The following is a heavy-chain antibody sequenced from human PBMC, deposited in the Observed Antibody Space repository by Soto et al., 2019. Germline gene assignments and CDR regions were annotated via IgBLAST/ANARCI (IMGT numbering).Heavy chain of an antibody. D-gene: IGHD1-26*01. CDR3: SGAESPDTAYFSLY. J-gene: IGHJ4*02. CDR1: GFTFSSYA. CDR2: ISGSGGST. Sequence: GGSLRLSCAASGFTFSSYAMSWVRQAPGKGLEWVSAISGSGGSTYYADSVKGRFTISRDNSKNTLYLQMNSLRAEDTAVYYCSGAESPDTAYFSLYWGQGTPVTVSS. V-gene: IGHV3-23*01.